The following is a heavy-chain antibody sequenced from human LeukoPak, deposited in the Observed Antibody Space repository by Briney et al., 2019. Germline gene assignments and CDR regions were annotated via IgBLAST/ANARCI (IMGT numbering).Heavy chain of an antibody. Sequence: SETLSLTCTVSGDSISSGDYYWSWIRQPAGKGLEWIGRISSSGSTNYNPSLKSRVTISVDTSKNQFSLKLSSVTAADTAVYYCARGTPDYGDYVFGWFDPWGQGTLVTVSS. CDR2: ISSSGST. CDR3: ARGTPDYGDYVFGWFDP. CDR1: GDSISSGDYY. V-gene: IGHV4-61*02. D-gene: IGHD4-17*01. J-gene: IGHJ5*02.